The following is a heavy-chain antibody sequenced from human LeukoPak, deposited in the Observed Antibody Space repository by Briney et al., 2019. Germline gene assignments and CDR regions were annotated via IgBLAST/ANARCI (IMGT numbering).Heavy chain of an antibody. D-gene: IGHD3-22*01. Sequence: SETLSLTCAVYGGSFSGYYWSWIRQPPGKGLEWIGEINHSGSTNYNPSLKSRVTISVDTSKNQFSLKLSSVTAADTAVYYCARHSDDGSGYYRSDYWGQGTLVTVSS. CDR1: GGSFSGYY. CDR2: INHSGST. V-gene: IGHV4-34*01. J-gene: IGHJ4*02. CDR3: ARHSDDGSGYYRSDY.